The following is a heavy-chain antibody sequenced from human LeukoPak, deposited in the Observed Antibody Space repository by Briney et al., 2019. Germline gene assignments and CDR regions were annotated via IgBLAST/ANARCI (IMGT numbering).Heavy chain of an antibody. CDR2: INSDGSST. CDR3: ARDRDSGWFLRLAVGGFDI. Sequence: GGSLRLSCAASGFTFSSYWMHWVRQAPGKGLVWVSRINSDGSSTSYADSVKGRFTISRDNAKNTLYLQMNILRAEDTAVYYCARDRDSGWFLRLAVGGFDIWGQGTMVTVSS. J-gene: IGHJ3*02. V-gene: IGHV3-74*01. D-gene: IGHD6-19*01. CDR1: GFTFSSYW.